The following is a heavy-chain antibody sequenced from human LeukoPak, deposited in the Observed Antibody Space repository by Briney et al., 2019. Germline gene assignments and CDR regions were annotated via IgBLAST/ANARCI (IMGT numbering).Heavy chain of an antibody. CDR1: GGSFSGYY. V-gene: IGHV4-34*01. Sequence: AETLSLTCAVYGGSFSGYYWSWIRQPPGKGLEWIGEINHSGSTNYNPSLKSRVTISVDTSKNQSSLKLSSVTAADTAVYYCATGRMDVWGKGTTVTVSS. CDR3: ATGRMDV. CDR2: INHSGST. J-gene: IGHJ6*04.